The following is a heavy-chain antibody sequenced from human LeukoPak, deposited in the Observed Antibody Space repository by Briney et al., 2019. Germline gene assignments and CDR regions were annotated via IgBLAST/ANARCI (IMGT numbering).Heavy chain of an antibody. CDR3: ARRDYYGSGSYYSWWFDP. Sequence: PSETLSLTCAVYGGSFSGYYWSWIRQPPGKGLEWIGEINHSGSTNYNPSLKSRVTISVDTSKNQFSLKLSSVTAADTAVYYCARRDYYGSGSYYSWWFDPWGQGTLVTVSS. V-gene: IGHV4-34*01. D-gene: IGHD3-10*01. J-gene: IGHJ5*02. CDR1: GGSFSGYY. CDR2: INHSGST.